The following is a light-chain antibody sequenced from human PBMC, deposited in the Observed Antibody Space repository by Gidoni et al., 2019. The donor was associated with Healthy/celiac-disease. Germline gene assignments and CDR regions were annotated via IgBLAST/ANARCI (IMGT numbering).Light chain of an antibody. CDR1: QSISSW. CDR3: QQYNSYST. V-gene: IGKV1-5*01. Sequence: DIQMTQSPSTLSASVGDRVTITCRASQSISSWLAWYQQKPGKAPKLLIYDDSSLESGVTSRFSGSGSGTEFTLTISSLQPDEFATYYCQQYNSYSTFGQXTKVEIK. J-gene: IGKJ1*01. CDR2: DDS.